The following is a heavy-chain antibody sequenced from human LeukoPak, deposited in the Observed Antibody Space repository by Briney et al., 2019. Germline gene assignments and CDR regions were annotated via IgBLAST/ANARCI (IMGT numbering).Heavy chain of an antibody. CDR3: ARMNSGSSFDY. D-gene: IGHD3-10*01. Sequence: SQTLSLTCTVSGGSISSGGYYWSWIRQPPEKGLEWIGYIYNSETTYYNPSLKSRVTISVDPSKNQFSLKLSSVTAAETAVYYCARMNSGSSFDYWGQGTLVSVSS. CDR1: GGSISSGGYY. CDR2: IYNSETT. J-gene: IGHJ4*02. V-gene: IGHV4-31*03.